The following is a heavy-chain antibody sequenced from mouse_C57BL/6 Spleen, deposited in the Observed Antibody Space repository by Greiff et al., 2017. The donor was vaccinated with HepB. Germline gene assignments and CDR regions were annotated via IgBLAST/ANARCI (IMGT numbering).Heavy chain of an antibody. CDR1: GFSLTSYA. V-gene: IGHV2-9-1*01. Sequence: VKLQESGPGLVAPSQSLSITCTVSGFSLTSYAISWVRQPPGKGLEWLGVIWTGGGTNYNSALKSRLSISKDNSKSQVFLKMNSLQTDDTARYYCARNLGGSSYVRDAMDYWGQGTSVTVSS. CDR2: IWTGGGT. D-gene: IGHD1-1*01. CDR3: ARNLGGSSYVRDAMDY. J-gene: IGHJ4*01.